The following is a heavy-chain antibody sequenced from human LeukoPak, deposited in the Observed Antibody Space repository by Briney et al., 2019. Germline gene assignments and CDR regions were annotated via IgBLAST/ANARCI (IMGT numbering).Heavy chain of an antibody. J-gene: IGHJ6*02. Sequence: GGSLRLSCAASGFTFSSYAMHWVRQAPGKGLEWVAVISYDGSNKYYADSVKGRFTISRDNSKNTLYLQMNSLRAEDTAVYYCARDGHYYDSSGYTFYGMDVWGQGTTVTVSS. V-gene: IGHV3-30-3*01. CDR3: ARDGHYYDSSGYTFYGMDV. D-gene: IGHD3-22*01. CDR2: ISYDGSNK. CDR1: GFTFSSYA.